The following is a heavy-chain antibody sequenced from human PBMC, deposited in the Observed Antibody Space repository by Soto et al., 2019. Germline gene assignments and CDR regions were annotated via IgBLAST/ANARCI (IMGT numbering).Heavy chain of an antibody. CDR3: ASLPSYWARVLDQSRNLDY. D-gene: IGHD2-8*02. CDR2: ISYDGSNK. V-gene: IGHV3-30-3*01. CDR1: GFTFSSYA. J-gene: IGHJ4*02. Sequence: GGSLRLSCAASGFTFSSYAMHWVRQAPGKGLEWVAVISYDGSNKYYADSVKGRFTISRDNSKNTLYLQMKSLRAEDTAVYYCASLPSYWARVLDQSRNLDYWGQGTLVTVSS.